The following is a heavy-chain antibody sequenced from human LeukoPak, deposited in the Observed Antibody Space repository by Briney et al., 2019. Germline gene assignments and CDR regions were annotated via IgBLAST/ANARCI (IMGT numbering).Heavy chain of an antibody. D-gene: IGHD1-26*01. CDR3: ARGVAGSGSTPNY. Sequence: PSETPSLTCTVSGGSISSYYWIWIQQPPGKGLEWIGFIYYNGKTKYNPSLKSRVTISEDSSKSQSSLRLTSVTAADTAVYYCARGVAGSGSTPNYWGQGTLVTVSS. V-gene: IGHV4-59*01. J-gene: IGHJ4*02. CDR1: GGSISSYY. CDR2: IYYNGKT.